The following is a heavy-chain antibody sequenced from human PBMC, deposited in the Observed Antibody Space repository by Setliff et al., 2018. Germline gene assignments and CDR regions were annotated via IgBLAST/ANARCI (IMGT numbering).Heavy chain of an antibody. CDR3: VRDRWKVMVNKGDDAFDL. J-gene: IGHJ3*01. V-gene: IGHV3-48*04. Sequence: PGGSLRLSCAASGFTFSSYSMNWVRQAPGKGLEWVSYISSSSSTIYYADSVKGRFTISRDNAKNSLDLQMDSLRGEDTAVYYCVRDRWKVMVNKGDDAFDLWGQGTMVTV. D-gene: IGHD5-18*01. CDR2: ISSSSSTI. CDR1: GFTFSSYS.